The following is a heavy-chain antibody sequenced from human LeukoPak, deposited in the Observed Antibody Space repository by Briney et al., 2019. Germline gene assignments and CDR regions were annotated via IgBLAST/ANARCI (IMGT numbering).Heavy chain of an antibody. CDR2: IYYSGST. CDR3: ARGGSRQWPAGDAFDI. D-gene: IGHD6-19*01. Sequence: SETLSLTRTVSGGSISSYYWSWIRQPPGKGLEWIGYIYYSGSTNYNPSLKSRVTISVDTSKNQFSLKLSSVTAADTAVYYCARGGSRQWPAGDAFDIWGQGTMVTVSS. CDR1: GGSISSYY. V-gene: IGHV4-59*01. J-gene: IGHJ3*02.